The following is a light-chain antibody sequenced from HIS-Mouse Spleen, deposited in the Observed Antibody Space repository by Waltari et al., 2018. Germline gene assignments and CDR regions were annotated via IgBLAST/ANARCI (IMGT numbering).Light chain of an antibody. CDR1: QSVSSN. CDR2: GAS. V-gene: IGKV3-15*01. Sequence: EIVMTQSPATLSVSPGERATLPCRASQSVSSNLAWYQQKPGQAPRLLIYGASTRATGIPARFSGSGSGTEFTLTIRSMQSEDFAVYYCQQYNNWWTFGQGTKVEIK. J-gene: IGKJ1*01. CDR3: QQYNNWWT.